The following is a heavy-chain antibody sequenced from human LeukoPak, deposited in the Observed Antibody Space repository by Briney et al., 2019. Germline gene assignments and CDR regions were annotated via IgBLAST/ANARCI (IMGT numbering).Heavy chain of an antibody. CDR2: ISDSAINT. CDR1: EFTFSDYY. CDR3: ARAPPYDFWSSYPDAFDI. J-gene: IGHJ3*02. D-gene: IGHD3-3*01. Sequence: GGSLRLSCEASEFTFSDYYMSWIRQAPGKGLEWISYISDSAINTHYADSVKGRFTISRDNAKKLLVLEMKSLRAEDTAVYYCARAPPYDFWSSYPDAFDIWGQGTMVTVSS. V-gene: IGHV3-11*01.